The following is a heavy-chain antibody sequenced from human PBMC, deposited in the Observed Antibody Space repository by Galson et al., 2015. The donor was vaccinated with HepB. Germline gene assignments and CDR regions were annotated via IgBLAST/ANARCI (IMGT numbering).Heavy chain of an antibody. V-gene: IGHV1-69*13. J-gene: IGHJ6*03. CDR3: ARAPYDFWSGYYRYYYYYYMDV. CDR2: IIPIFGTA. Sequence: SVKVSCKASGGTFSSYAISWVRQAPGQGLEWMGGIIPIFGTANYAQKFQGRVTITADESTSTAYMELSSLRSEDTAVYYCARAPYDFWSGYYRYYYYYYMDVWGKGTTVTVSS. D-gene: IGHD3-3*01. CDR1: GGTFSSYA.